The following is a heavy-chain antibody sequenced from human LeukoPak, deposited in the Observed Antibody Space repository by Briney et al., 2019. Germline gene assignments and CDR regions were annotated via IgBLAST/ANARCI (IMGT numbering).Heavy chain of an antibody. V-gene: IGHV3-21*01. D-gene: IGHD1-20*01. CDR2: ISSSSSYI. CDR3: ARAAGYNWNDGYAFDI. Sequence: GGSLRLSCAASGFTFSSYSMNWVRQAPGKGLEWVSSISSSSSYIYYADSVKGRFTISRDNAKNSLYLQVNSLRAEDTAVYYCARAAGYNWNDGYAFDIWGQGTMVTVSS. CDR1: GFTFSSYS. J-gene: IGHJ3*02.